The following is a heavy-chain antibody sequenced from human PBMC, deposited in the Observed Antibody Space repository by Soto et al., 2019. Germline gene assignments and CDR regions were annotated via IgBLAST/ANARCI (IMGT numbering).Heavy chain of an antibody. D-gene: IGHD2-8*01. CDR1: GYTFSDYA. J-gene: IGHJ5*02. CDR3: ARAGPSSTVYALILHWVDP. V-gene: IGHV1-18*04. CDR2: ISAYNGNT. Sequence: QVQLVQSGAEVKKPGASVKVSCKASGYTFSDYAITWVRQAPGQGLEWMGWISAYNGNTKYAQKFQGRVTITTDTSTNTAHMELRSLGSDDTAVYYCARAGPSSTVYALILHWVDPWGQGTLVTVSS.